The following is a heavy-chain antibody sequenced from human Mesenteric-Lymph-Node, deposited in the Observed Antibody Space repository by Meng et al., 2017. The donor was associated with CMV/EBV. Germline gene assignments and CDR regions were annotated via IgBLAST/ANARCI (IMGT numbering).Heavy chain of an antibody. CDR2: INPNSGGT. V-gene: IGHV1-2*02. Sequence: ASVKVSCKASGYTFTGYYMHWVRQAPGQGLEWMGWINPNSGGTNYAQKFQGRVTISRDNAKNTLYLQMNSLRAEDTAVYYCARSNYYDSSGYYHYYFDYWGQGTLVTVSS. CDR3: ARSNYYDSSGYYHYYFDY. J-gene: IGHJ4*02. CDR1: GYTFTGYY. D-gene: IGHD3-22*01.